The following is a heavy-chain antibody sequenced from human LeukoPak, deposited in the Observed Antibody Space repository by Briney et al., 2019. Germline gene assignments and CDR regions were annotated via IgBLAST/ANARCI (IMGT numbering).Heavy chain of an antibody. V-gene: IGHV3-7*01. CDR3: ARQSLAVAGKLSAFDI. Sequence: GGSLRLSCAAPGFTFSSYWMSWVRQAPGKGLEWVANIKQDGSEKYYVDSVKGRFTISRDNAKNSLYPQMNSLRAEDTAVYYCARQSLAVAGKLSAFDIWGQGTMVTVSS. D-gene: IGHD6-19*01. CDR1: GFTFSSYW. J-gene: IGHJ3*02. CDR2: IKQDGSEK.